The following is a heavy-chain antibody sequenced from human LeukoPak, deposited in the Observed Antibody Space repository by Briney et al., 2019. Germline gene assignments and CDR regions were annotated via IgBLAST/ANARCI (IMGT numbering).Heavy chain of an antibody. CDR1: GFTFSSYA. D-gene: IGHD3-3*01. V-gene: IGHV3-30*04. Sequence: GGSLRLSCAASGFTFSSYAMHWVRQAPGKGLEWVAVISYDGSNKYYADSVKGRFTISRDNSKNTLYLQMNSLRAEDTAVYYCARVPLNYDFWSGYRGHNWFDPWGQGTLVTVS. CDR3: ARVPLNYDFWSGYRGHNWFDP. CDR2: ISYDGSNK. J-gene: IGHJ5*02.